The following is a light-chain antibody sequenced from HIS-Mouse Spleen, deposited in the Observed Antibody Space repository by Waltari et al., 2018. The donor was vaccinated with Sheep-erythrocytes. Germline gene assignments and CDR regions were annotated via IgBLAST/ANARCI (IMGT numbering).Light chain of an antibody. CDR1: SSDVGGYNY. CDR2: DVS. Sequence: QSALTQPRSVSGSPGQSVTISCTGTSSDVGGYNYVSWYQQHPGKAPKLMIYDVSKRPSGVPDRFSGSKSGNMASLTISGLQAEDEADYYCCSYAGSYTYWVFGGGTK. CDR3: CSYAGSYTYWV. V-gene: IGLV2-11*01. J-gene: IGLJ3*02.